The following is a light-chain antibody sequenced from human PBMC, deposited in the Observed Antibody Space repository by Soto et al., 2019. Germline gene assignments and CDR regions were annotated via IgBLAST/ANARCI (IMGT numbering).Light chain of an antibody. J-gene: IGKJ3*01. CDR1: QSLVSSHGDTY. CDR3: MQGTHWPPFT. CDR2: DVS. Sequence: DVVLTQSPLSLPVTLGQPASISCRSSQSLVSSHGDTYLNWFQQRPGQSPRRLIYDVSKRDSGVPDRFSGSGSGTDFTQKISRVEAEDVGVYYCMQGTHWPPFTFGPGTRVDFK. V-gene: IGKV2-30*01.